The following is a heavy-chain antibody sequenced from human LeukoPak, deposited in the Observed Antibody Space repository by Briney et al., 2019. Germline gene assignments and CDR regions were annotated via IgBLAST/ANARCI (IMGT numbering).Heavy chain of an antibody. Sequence: SETLSLTCTVSGGSISSYYWSWIRQPPGGGLDWIGYIYYSGSTNYNPSLKRRVTISLDTSKSQFSLKLRSVTAADTAVYYCARSGLDSRYYFGMDVWGQGTKVTVSS. J-gene: IGHJ6*02. CDR1: GGSISSYY. V-gene: IGHV4-59*12. D-gene: IGHD5-12*01. CDR2: IYYSGST. CDR3: ARSGLDSRYYFGMDV.